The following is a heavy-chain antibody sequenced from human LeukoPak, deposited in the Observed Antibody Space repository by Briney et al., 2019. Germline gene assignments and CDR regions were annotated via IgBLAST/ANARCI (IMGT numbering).Heavy chain of an antibody. V-gene: IGHV1-69*13. Sequence: SVKVSCKASGGTFSSYAISWVRQAPGQGLEWMGGIIPIFGTANYAQKFQGRVTITADESTSTAYMELSSLRSEDTAVYHCARGLNSGSYGYFDYWGQGTLVTVSS. CDR1: GGTFSSYA. D-gene: IGHD1-26*01. CDR3: ARGLNSGSYGYFDY. CDR2: IIPIFGTA. J-gene: IGHJ4*02.